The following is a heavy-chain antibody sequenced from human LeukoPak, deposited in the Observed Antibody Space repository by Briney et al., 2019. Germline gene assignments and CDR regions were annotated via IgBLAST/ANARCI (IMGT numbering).Heavy chain of an antibody. CDR2: IYPGDSDT. J-gene: IGHJ4*02. CDR3: ARQRCSSTSCYLYYFDY. Sequence: GESLKISCKGSGYSFTSYWIGWVRQMPGKGLEWMGIIYPGDSDTRYSPSFQGQVTISADKSISTAYLQWSSLKASDTAMYYCARQRCSSTSCYLYYFDYWGQGTLVTVSS. CDR1: GYSFTSYW. D-gene: IGHD2-2*01. V-gene: IGHV5-51*01.